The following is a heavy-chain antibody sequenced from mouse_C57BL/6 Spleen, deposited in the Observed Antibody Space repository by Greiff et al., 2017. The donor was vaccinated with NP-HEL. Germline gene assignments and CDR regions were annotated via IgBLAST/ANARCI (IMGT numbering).Heavy chain of an antibody. J-gene: IGHJ4*01. CDR2: IDPSDSYT. D-gene: IGHD6-2*01. CDR1: GYTFTSYW. Sequence: VQLQQSGAELVMPGASVKLSCKASGYTFTSYWMHWVKQRPGQGLEWIGEIDPSDSYTNYNQKFKGKSTLTVDKSSSTAYMQLSSLTSEDSAVYYCARSASSGWVDYWGQGTSVTVSS. V-gene: IGHV1-69*01. CDR3: ARSASSGWVDY.